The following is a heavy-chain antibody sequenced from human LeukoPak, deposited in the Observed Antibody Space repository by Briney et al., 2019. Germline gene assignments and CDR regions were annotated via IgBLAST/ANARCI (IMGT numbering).Heavy chain of an antibody. D-gene: IGHD3-22*01. CDR2: INPNSGGA. J-gene: IGHJ3*02. CDR3: ARDSRNYYDSRGGGDEAFDI. CDR1: GYTFTGYY. Sequence: ASVKVSCKASGYTFTGYYVHWVRQAPGQGREWMGWINPNSGGASYVQKFQGRVTMTSDTSISTAYMELSSLRSDDTAVYYCARDSRNYYDSRGGGDEAFDIWGQGTMVTVSS. V-gene: IGHV1-2*02.